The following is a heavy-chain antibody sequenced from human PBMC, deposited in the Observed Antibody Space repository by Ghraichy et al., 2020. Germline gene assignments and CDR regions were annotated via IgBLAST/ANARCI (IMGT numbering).Heavy chain of an antibody. CDR3: ARHSGSGTYFSLNFDL. V-gene: IGHV3-11*01. J-gene: IGHJ4*02. Sequence: LSLTCAGSGFTLSDYYMSWLRLAPGKGLEWLAYLNRDGLTKDNEDSVGGRITISGDKAKNSLNLQMDGLRAEDTAVYYCARHSGSGTYFSLNFDLWGQGTLVTVSS. D-gene: IGHD3-10*01. CDR1: GFTLSDYY. CDR2: LNRDGLTK.